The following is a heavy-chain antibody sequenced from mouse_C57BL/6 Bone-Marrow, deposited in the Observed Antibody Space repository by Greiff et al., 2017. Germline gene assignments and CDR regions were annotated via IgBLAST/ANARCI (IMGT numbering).Heavy chain of an antibody. J-gene: IGHJ4*01. CDR3: ARDPLYDGSSYGYYAMDY. V-gene: IGHV1-81*01. D-gene: IGHD1-1*01. CDR2: IYPRSGNT. CDR1: GYTFTSYG. Sequence: VQLVESGAELARPGASVKLSCKASGYTFTSYGISWVKQRTGQGLEWIGEIYPRSGNTYYNEKFKGKATLTADKSSSTAYMELRSLTSEDAAVYFCARDPLYDGSSYGYYAMDYWGQGTSVTVSS.